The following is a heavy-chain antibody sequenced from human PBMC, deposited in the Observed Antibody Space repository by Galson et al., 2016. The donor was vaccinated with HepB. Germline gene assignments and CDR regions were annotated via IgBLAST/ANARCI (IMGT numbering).Heavy chain of an antibody. CDR3: ARGSSIAANWFDP. J-gene: IGHJ5*02. CDR2: IYYTGST. D-gene: IGHD6-6*01. CDR1: GGSMSSYY. V-gene: IGHV4-59*01. Sequence: SETLSLTCTVSGGSMSSYYWSWIRQPPGKGLEWIGYIYYTGSTNYNPSLRSRVTMSVDTSKNQFSLRLSSVTAADTAIYYCARGSSIAANWFDPWGQGTLVRVSS.